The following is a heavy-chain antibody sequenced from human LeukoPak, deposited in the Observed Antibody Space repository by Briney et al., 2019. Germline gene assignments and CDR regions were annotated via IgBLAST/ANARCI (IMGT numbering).Heavy chain of an antibody. CDR2: ISGSSSQV. CDR1: GFSFSIYN. J-gene: IGHJ3*01. CDR3: ARDQYYSDTSGYPYDV. V-gene: IGHV3-21*01. Sequence: GGSLRLSCEASGFSFSIYNMNWVRLAPGKGLEWVSSISGSSSQVWYADSVKGRFTSSRDNAKNSLYLQMSSLRVEDTAVYYCARDQYYSDTSGYPYDVWGQGTMVTVSS. D-gene: IGHD3-22*01.